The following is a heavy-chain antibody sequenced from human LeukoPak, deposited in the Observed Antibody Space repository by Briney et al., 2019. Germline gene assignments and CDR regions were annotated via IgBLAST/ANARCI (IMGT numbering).Heavy chain of an antibody. V-gene: IGHV3-30*02. CDR2: IRYDGSNK. CDR1: GFTFSSYG. D-gene: IGHD6-19*01. CDR3: AKTASSGWYGALGYFDY. J-gene: IGHJ4*02. Sequence: GGSLRLSCAASGFTFSSYGMHWVRQAPGKGLEWVAFIRYDGSNKYYADSVKGRFTISRDNSKNTLYLQMNSLRAEDTAVYYCAKTASSGWYGALGYFDYWGQGTLVTISS.